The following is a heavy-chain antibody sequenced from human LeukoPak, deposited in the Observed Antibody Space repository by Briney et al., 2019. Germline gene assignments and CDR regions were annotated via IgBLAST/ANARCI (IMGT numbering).Heavy chain of an antibody. D-gene: IGHD3-22*01. CDR1: GFTFSSYA. CDR3: AKITMIVVVVTYDPFFDY. V-gene: IGHV3-23*01. CDR2: ISGCGGST. J-gene: IGHJ4*02. Sequence: HSGGSLRLSCAASGFTFSSYAMSWVPQAPGKGLEGVSAISGCGGSTYYADAVKGRFTISRDNSKNTLYLQMNSLRAEDTAVYYCAKITMIVVVVTYDPFFDYWGQGTLVTVSS.